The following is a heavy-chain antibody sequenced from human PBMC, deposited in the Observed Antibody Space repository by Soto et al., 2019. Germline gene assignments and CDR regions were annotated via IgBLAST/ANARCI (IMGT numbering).Heavy chain of an antibody. CDR1: GLPFSNFS. D-gene: IGHD6-6*01. V-gene: IGHV3-23*01. Sequence: GGSLRLSCVSSGLPFSNFSMAWVRQAPGKGLEWVSVIGSDGGGIQYADAVKGRFTVSRNTSKATLNLQMNSLRVEDTAVYYCAKYDSPQATRIFHSWGRGSQVTVSS. J-gene: IGHJ4*02. CDR3: AKYDSPQATRIFHS. CDR2: IGSDGGGI.